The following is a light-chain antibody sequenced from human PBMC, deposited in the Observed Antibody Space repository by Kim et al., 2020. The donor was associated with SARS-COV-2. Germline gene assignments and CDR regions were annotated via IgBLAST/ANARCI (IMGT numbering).Light chain of an antibody. CDR1: QSVSSN. CDR2: GAS. CDR3: QQYNNWPPPIT. Sequence: PGERATLSCRASQSVSSNLAWYQQKPGQAPRLLIYGASTRATGIPARFSGSGSGTEFTLTISSLQSEDFAVYYCQQYNNWPPPITFGQGTRLEIK. J-gene: IGKJ5*01. V-gene: IGKV3-15*01.